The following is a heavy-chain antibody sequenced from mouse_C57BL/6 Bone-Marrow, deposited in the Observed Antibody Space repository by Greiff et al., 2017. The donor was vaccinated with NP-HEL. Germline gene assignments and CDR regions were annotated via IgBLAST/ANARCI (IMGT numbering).Heavy chain of an antibody. J-gene: IGHJ1*03. CDR3: ARRRGYYYGSRWYFDV. D-gene: IGHD1-1*01. CDR1: GFSLSTFGMG. Sequence: QVTLKVCGPGILQPSQTLSLTCSFSGFSLSTFGMGVGWIRQPSGKGLEWLAHIWWDDDKYYNPALKSRLTISKDTSKNQVFLKIGNVDTADTATYYCARRRGYYYGSRWYFDVWGTGTTVTVSS. V-gene: IGHV8-8*01. CDR2: IWWDDDK.